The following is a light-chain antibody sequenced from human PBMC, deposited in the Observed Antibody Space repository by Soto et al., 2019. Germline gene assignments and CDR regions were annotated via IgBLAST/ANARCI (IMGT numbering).Light chain of an antibody. V-gene: IGKV3-20*01. CDR2: GGS. Sequence: EIVLTQSPGTLFLSPGERATLSCRASESVSSTYIAWYQQKPGQTPRLFIYGGSTRATGIPDRFSGSGSGTDFTLTISRLEPEDFAVYYCQQYVTSPLTFGGGTKVVIK. CDR1: ESVSSTY. J-gene: IGKJ4*01. CDR3: QQYVTSPLT.